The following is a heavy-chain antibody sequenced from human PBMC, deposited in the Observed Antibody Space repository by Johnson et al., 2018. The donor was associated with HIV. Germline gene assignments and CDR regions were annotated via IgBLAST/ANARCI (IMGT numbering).Heavy chain of an antibody. CDR2: ISHDGSNK. D-gene: IGHD3-16*01. Sequence: QVQLVESGGGVVQPGTSLRLSCAASGFTFSTYAMFWVRQAPGKGLEWVAVISHDGSNKYYGDSVKGRFTISRDNSKNTLYLQMNSLRAGDTAVYYCARDGGGRDAFDIWGQGTMVTVSS. J-gene: IGHJ3*02. CDR3: ARDGGGRDAFDI. V-gene: IGHV3-30*14. CDR1: GFTFSTYA.